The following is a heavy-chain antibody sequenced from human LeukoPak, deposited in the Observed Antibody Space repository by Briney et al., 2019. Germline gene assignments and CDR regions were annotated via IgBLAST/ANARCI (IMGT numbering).Heavy chain of an antibody. CDR3: ARDLYGDYGARDAFDI. V-gene: IGHV4-59*01. D-gene: IGHD4-17*01. CDR1: GGSISSYY. CDR2: IYYSGST. J-gene: IGHJ3*02. Sequence: KSSETLSLTCTVSGGSISSYYWSWIRQPPGKGLEWIGYIYYSGSTNYNPSPKSRVTISVDTSKNQFSLKLSSVTAADTAVYYCARDLYGDYGARDAFDIWGQGTMVTVSS.